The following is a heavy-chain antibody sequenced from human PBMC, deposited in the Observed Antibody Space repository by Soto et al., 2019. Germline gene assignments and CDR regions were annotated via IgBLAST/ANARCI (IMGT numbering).Heavy chain of an antibody. V-gene: IGHV1-2*04. CDR2: INPNSGGT. Sequence: ASVKVSCKASGYTFTGYYMHWVRQAPGQGLEWMGWINPNSGGTNYAQKFQGWVTMTRDTPISTAYMELSRLRSDDTAVYYCAISTYYDFWSGYLPASMGYYYYYGTDVWGQGTTVTVSS. CDR3: AISTYYDFWSGYLPASMGYYYYYGTDV. CDR1: GYTFTGYY. D-gene: IGHD3-3*01. J-gene: IGHJ6*02.